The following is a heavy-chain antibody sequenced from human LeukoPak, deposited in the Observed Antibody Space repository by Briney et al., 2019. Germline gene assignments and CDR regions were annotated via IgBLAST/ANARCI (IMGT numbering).Heavy chain of an antibody. D-gene: IGHD2-15*01. CDR2: IYYSGST. J-gene: IGHJ5*02. CDR1: GGSISSSSYY. CDR3: ARDTPVLGFDP. V-gene: IGHV4-61*01. Sequence: SETLSLTCTVSGGSISSSSYYWSWIRQPPGKGLEWIGYIYYSGSTNYNPSLKSRVTISVDTSKNQFSLKLSSVTAADTAVYYCARDTPVLGFDPWGQGTLVTVSS.